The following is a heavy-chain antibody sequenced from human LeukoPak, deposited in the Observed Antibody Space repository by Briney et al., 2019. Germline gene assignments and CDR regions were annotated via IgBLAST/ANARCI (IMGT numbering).Heavy chain of an antibody. V-gene: IGHV1-8*01. CDR2: MNPNSGNT. J-gene: IGHJ4*02. D-gene: IGHD2-15*01. CDR3: ARGAPGGYCSGGSCPYFDY. Sequence: ASVKVSCKASGYSFTSYDTNWVRQATGQGLEWMGWMNPNSGNTGYAQKFQGRVTMTSNTSISTVYMELSSLRSEDTAVYYCARGAPGGYCSGGSCPYFDYWGQGTLVTVSS. CDR1: GYSFTSYD.